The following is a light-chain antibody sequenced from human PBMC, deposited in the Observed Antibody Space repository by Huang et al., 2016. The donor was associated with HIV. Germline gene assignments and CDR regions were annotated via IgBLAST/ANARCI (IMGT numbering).Light chain of an antibody. CDR3: QQSYSALFT. Sequence: DIQMTQSPSSLSASVGDRVTITCRASQSISTFLNWYQLKPGKAPKLLIYAASSLQGGVPSRFSGSGSGTDFTLTISSLQPEDFATYFCQQSYSALFTFGPGTKVDFK. V-gene: IGKV1-39*01. J-gene: IGKJ3*01. CDR2: AAS. CDR1: QSISTF.